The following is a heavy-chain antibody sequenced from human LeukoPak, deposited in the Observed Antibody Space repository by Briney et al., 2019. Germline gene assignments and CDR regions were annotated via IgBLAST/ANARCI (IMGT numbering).Heavy chain of an antibody. D-gene: IGHD4-23*01. CDR2: ITSGRSTI. CDR3: ARDFGRWFLDY. V-gene: IGHV3-48*03. J-gene: IGHJ4*02. CDR1: GFTFSNYA. Sequence: PGGSLRLSCAASGFTFSNYAMNWVRQAPGKGLEWVSKITSGRSTIYYADSVKGRFATSRDNAKNSLYLQMNSLRAEDAAVYYCARDFGRWFLDYWGQGTLVTVSS.